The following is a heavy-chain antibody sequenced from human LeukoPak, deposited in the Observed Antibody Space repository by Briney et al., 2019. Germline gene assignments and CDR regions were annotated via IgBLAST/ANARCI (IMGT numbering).Heavy chain of an antibody. CDR3: ARVSEYQLPDY. V-gene: IGHV3-74*01. J-gene: IGHJ4*02. D-gene: IGHD2-2*01. Sequence: GRSLRLSCAASGFTFSSYWMHWVRQAPGKGLVWVSRINSDGSSTSYADSVKGRFTISRDNAKNTLYLQMNSLRAEDTAVYYCARVSEYQLPDYWGQGTLVTVSS. CDR2: INSDGSST. CDR1: GFTFSSYW.